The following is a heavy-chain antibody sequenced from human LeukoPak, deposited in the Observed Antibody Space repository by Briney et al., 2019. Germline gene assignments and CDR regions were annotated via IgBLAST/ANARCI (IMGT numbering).Heavy chain of an antibody. CDR3: ARQEYSSSWYRTFYGFDY. CDR1: GGSISSNSYY. CDR2: IYYSGST. V-gene: IGHV4-39*01. J-gene: IGHJ4*02. Sequence: SETLSLTCAVSGGSISSNSYYWGWIRQPPGKGLEWIGSIYYSGSTYYNPSLKSRVTISVDTSKNQFSLKLSSVTAADTAVYYCARQEYSSSWYRTFYGFDYWGQGTLVTVSS. D-gene: IGHD6-13*01.